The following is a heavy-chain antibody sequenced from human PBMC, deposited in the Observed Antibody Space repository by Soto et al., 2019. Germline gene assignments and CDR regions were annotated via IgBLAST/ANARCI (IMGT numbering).Heavy chain of an antibody. Sequence: SETLSLTCTVSGASISGFYWSWIRKSAGKGLEWIGRIYATGTIDYNPSLKSRVIMSVDTSKKQFSLKLRSVTAADTAVYYCVRDGTKTLRDWFDPWGQGISVTVSS. CDR1: GASISGFY. V-gene: IGHV4-4*07. CDR2: IYATGTI. J-gene: IGHJ5*02. CDR3: VRDGTKTLRDWFDP. D-gene: IGHD1-1*01.